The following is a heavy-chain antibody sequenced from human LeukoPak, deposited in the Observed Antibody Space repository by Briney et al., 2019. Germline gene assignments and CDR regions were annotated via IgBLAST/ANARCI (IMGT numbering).Heavy chain of an antibody. CDR2: ISYDGSNK. D-gene: IGHD3-9*01. J-gene: IGHJ4*02. CDR1: GFTLSSYG. V-gene: IGHV3-30*18. CDR3: AKGRVLRYFDWLLCD. Sequence: GGSLRLSCAASGFTLSSYGMHWVRQAPGKGLEWVAVISYDGSNKYYADSVKGRFTISRDNSKNTLYLQMNSLRAEDTAVYYCAKGRVLRYFDWLLCDWGQGTLVTVSS.